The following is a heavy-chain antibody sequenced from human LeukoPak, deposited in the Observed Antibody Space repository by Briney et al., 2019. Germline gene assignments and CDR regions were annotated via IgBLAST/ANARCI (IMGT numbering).Heavy chain of an antibody. CDR1: GGSFSGYY. J-gene: IGHJ4*02. CDR2: INHSGST. V-gene: IGHV4-34*01. D-gene: IGHD3-16*01. Sequence: SETLSLTCAVYGGSFSGYYWNWIRQPPGKGLEWIGEINHSGSTNYNPSLKSRVTISVDTSKNQFSLKLSSVTAADTAVYYCARGVGLGGYWGQGTLVTVSS. CDR3: ARGVGLGGY.